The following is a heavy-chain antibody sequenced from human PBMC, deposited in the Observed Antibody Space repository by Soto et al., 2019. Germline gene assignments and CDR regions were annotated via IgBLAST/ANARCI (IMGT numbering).Heavy chain of an antibody. V-gene: IGHV1-46*01. CDR3: ARGTGAASENTIDY. J-gene: IGHJ4*02. CDR2: INPSDGRT. Sequence: GASVKVSCKASGYTLTSYYMHWVRQAPGHGLEWMGVINPSDGRTNYAQKFQGRVTMTRDASTSTVYMEVSSLRSEDTAVYYCARGTGAASENTIDYWGQGTLVTVSS. CDR1: GYTLTSYY. D-gene: IGHD1-1*01.